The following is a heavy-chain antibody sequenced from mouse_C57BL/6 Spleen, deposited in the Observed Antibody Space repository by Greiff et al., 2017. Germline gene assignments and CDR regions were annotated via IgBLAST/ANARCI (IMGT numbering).Heavy chain of an antibody. D-gene: IGHD2-5*01. J-gene: IGHJ1*03. Sequence: QVQLQQSGAELARPGASVKLSCKASGYTFTSYGISWVKQRTGQGLEWIGEIYPRSGNTYYNEQFKGKATLTADKSSSTAYMELRSLTSEDSAVYFCARGGPYYSNLSYWYFDVWGTGTTVTVSS. V-gene: IGHV1-81*01. CDR1: GYTFTSYG. CDR3: ARGGPYYSNLSYWYFDV. CDR2: IYPRSGNT.